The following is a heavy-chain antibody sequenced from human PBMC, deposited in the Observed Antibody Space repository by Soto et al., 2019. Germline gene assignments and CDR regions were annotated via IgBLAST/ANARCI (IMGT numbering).Heavy chain of an antibody. J-gene: IGHJ2*01. CDR1: GFIFTTYS. CDR2: VSGTGDDT. V-gene: IGHV3-23*01. Sequence: PGGSLILSCAASGFIFTTYSRNWVRQAPGKGLEWVSFVSGTGDDTYYADSVKGRFTVSRDNSKNTLYLQMNSLRAEDTAVYNCAKEPVGPDWYFDLWGRGTLVTVSS. CDR3: AKEPVGPDWYFDL.